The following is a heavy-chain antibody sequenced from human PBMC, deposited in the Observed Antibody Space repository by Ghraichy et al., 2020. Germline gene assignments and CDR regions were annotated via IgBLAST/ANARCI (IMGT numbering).Heavy chain of an antibody. CDR2: ISYDGSNK. D-gene: IGHD2-2*01. CDR3: AKVVKAAIGLMDV. J-gene: IGHJ6*02. Sequence: GGSLRLSCAASGFTFSSYGMHWVRQAPGKGLEWVAVISYDGSNKYYADSVKGRFTISRDYSKNTLYLQMNSLRAEDTGVYYCAKVVKAAIGLMDVWGQGTTVTVSS. CDR1: GFTFSSYG. V-gene: IGHV3-30*18.